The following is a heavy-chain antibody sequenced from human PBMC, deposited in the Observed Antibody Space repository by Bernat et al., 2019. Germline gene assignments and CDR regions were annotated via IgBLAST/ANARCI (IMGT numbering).Heavy chain of an antibody. CDR1: GYTFTSYA. CDR2: INAGNGNT. V-gene: IGHV1-3*05. J-gene: IGHJ4*02. D-gene: IGHD2-21*01. Sequence: QVQLVQSGAEEKKPGASVKVSCKASGYTFTSYAMHWLRHAPGQRLEWLGWINAGNGNTKYSQKFQGRVSITRDTSASTAYMELSSLRSEDTAVYYCARATGCEHHYFDYWGRGTLVSVSS. CDR3: ARATGCEHHYFDY.